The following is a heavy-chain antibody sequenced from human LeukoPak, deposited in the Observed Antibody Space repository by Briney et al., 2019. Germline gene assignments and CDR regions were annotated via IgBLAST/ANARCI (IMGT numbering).Heavy chain of an antibody. CDR1: GFTFSNYG. CDR3: AKDREYQLLYYFDY. Sequence: GGSLRLSCAASGFTFSNYGMHWVRQAPGKGLEWVAVISYDGSNKYYADSVKGRFTISRDNSKNTLYLQMNSLRAEDTAVYYCAKDREYQLLYYFDYWGQGTLVTVSS. CDR2: ISYDGSNK. J-gene: IGHJ4*02. V-gene: IGHV3-30*18. D-gene: IGHD2-2*01.